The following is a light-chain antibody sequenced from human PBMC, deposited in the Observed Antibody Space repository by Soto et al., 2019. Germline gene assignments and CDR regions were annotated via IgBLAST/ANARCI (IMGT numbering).Light chain of an antibody. CDR3: QQYNSYSSWT. Sequence: DIQMTQSPSTLSASVGDRVTITCRASQSLNSLLAWYQQKPGRAPKLLIYDASTLESGVPSRFSGSESGTEFTLTISSLQTDDFAPYYCQQYNSYSSWTFGQGTKVEI. CDR1: QSLNSL. J-gene: IGKJ1*01. CDR2: DAS. V-gene: IGKV1-5*01.